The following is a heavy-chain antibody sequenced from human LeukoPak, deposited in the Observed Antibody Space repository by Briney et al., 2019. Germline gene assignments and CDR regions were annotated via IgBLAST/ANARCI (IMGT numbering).Heavy chain of an antibody. Sequence: GGSLRLSCAASGFTFNSYAMHWVRQAPGKGLEWVAVISYDGSNKYYADSVKGRFTISRDNSKNTLYLQMNSLRAEDTAVYYCASGGWLLWGWFDPWGQGTLVTVSS. CDR3: ASGGWLLWGWFDP. CDR2: ISYDGSNK. D-gene: IGHD3-3*01. J-gene: IGHJ5*02. CDR1: GFTFNSYA. V-gene: IGHV3-30*01.